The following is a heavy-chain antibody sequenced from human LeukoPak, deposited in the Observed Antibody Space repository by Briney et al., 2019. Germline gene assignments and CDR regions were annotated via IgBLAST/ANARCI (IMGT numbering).Heavy chain of an antibody. Sequence: GGSLRLSCAASGFTFSSYSMNWVRQAPGKGLEWVSYISSSSSTIYYADSVKGRFTISRDNAKNSLYLQMNSLRDEDTAVYYCAGESLTYYYDSSGYSRPYYYGIDVWGQGTTVTVSS. J-gene: IGHJ6*02. CDR2: ISSSSSTI. CDR3: AGESLTYYYDSSGYSRPYYYGIDV. CDR1: GFTFSSYS. V-gene: IGHV3-48*02. D-gene: IGHD3-22*01.